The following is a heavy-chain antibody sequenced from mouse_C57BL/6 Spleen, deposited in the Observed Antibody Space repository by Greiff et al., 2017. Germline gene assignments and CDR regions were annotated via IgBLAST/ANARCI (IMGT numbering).Heavy chain of an antibody. CDR2: ISYDGRN. CDR1: GYSITSGYY. V-gene: IGHV3-6*01. D-gene: IGHD2-5*01. J-gene: IGHJ4*01. Sequence: EVQLVESGPGLVKPSQSLSLTCSVTGYSITSGYYWNWIRQFPGNKLEWMGYISYDGRNNYNPSLKNRISITRDASKNPFFLKLNSVTTEDTATYYCSRDRSYSNYFAMDYWGQGTSVTVSS. CDR3: SRDRSYSNYFAMDY.